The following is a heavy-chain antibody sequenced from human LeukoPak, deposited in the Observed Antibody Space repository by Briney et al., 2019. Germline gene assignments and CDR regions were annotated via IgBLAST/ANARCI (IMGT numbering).Heavy chain of an antibody. V-gene: IGHV4-39*07. D-gene: IGHD2-15*01. J-gene: IGHJ5*02. CDR2: IYYSGST. CDR3: AREQGRRDIVVVVAATLANWFDP. CDR1: GGSISSSSYY. Sequence: PSETLSLTCTVSGGSISSSSYYWGWIRQPPGKGLEWIGSIYYSGSTYYNPSLKSRVTISVDTSKNQFSLKLSSVTAADTAVYYCAREQGRRDIVVVVAATLANWFDPWGQGTLVTVSS.